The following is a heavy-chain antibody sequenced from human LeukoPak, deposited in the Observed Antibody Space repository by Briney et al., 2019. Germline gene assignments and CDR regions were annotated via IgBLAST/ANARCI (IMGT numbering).Heavy chain of an antibody. CDR1: GGTFSSYA. Sequence: SVKVSCKASGGTFSSYAISWVRQAPGQGLEWMGGIIPIFGTANYAQKFQGRVTITADESTSPAYMELSSLRSEDTAVYYCASPLWFGARYYYMDVWGKGTTVTVSS. D-gene: IGHD3-10*01. CDR3: ASPLWFGARYYYMDV. J-gene: IGHJ6*03. CDR2: IIPIFGTA. V-gene: IGHV1-69*13.